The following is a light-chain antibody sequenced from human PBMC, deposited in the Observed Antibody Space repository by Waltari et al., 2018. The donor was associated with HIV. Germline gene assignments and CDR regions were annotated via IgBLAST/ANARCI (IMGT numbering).Light chain of an antibody. CDR1: SLDVGGSNY. Sequence: QSALTQPAPVSASPGQSIPIPCTGTSLDVGGSNYVFWSQQHPGKAPKLMIYDVSNRPSGVSNRFSGSKSGNTASLTISGLHADDEADYYCSSYTSSSSWLFGGGTKLTVL. J-gene: IGLJ3*02. CDR2: DVS. CDR3: SSYTSSSSWL. V-gene: IGLV2-14*03.